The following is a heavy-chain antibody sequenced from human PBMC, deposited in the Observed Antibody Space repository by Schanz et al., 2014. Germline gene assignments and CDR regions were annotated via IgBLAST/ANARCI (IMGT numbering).Heavy chain of an antibody. D-gene: IGHD2-15*01. CDR3: AKSDIGDFDY. Sequence: EVQLVESGGGLVQPGGSLRLSCAASGFTYSSYWMHWVRQAPGKGLVWVSTIDTAGSYTSYVDSVKGRFTISRDNAKNTLYLQMSRLRVEDTAVYYCAKSDIGDFDYWGQGTLVTVSS. CDR1: GFTYSSYW. J-gene: IGHJ4*02. V-gene: IGHV3-74*01. CDR2: IDTAGSYT.